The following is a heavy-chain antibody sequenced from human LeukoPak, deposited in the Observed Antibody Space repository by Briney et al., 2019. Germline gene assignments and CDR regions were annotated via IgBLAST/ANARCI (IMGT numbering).Heavy chain of an antibody. Sequence: SETLSLTCTVSGGSISSYRWSWIRQPPGKGLQWIGHIYYTGSTNYNPSLKSRLTISLDTSKNQFSLKLSSVTAADTAVYYCTRSLGVVIHGGMDVWGQGTTVTVSS. CDR2: IYYTGST. J-gene: IGHJ6*02. CDR3: TRSLGVVIHGGMDV. V-gene: IGHV4-59*01. CDR1: GGSISSYR. D-gene: IGHD3-3*01.